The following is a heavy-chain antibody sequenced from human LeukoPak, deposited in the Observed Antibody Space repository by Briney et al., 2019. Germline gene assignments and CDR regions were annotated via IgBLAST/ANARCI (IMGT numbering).Heavy chain of an antibody. J-gene: IGHJ4*02. Sequence: ASVKVSCKASGYTFTGYYIHWVRQAPGQGLEWMGWINPNSGGTNYAQKFQGRVTMTRDTSISTAYMELSRLRPDDTAVYYCEDRPVEGFDYWGQGTLVTVSS. CDR3: EDRPVEGFDY. D-gene: IGHD1-14*01. CDR2: INPNSGGT. CDR1: GYTFTGYY. V-gene: IGHV1-2*02.